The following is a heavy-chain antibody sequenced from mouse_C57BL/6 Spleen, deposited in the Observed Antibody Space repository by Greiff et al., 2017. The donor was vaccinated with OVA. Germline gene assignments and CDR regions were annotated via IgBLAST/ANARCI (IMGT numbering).Heavy chain of an antibody. J-gene: IGHJ3*01. V-gene: IGHV6-3*01. Sequence: EVQGVESGGGLVQPGGSMKLSCVASGFTFSNYWMNWVRQSPEKGLEWVAQIRLKSDNYATHYAESVKGRFTISRVASKSSVYLQMNNLRAEDTGIYYCTESNYYGSSLRTWFAYWGQGTLVTVSA. CDR2: IRLKSDNYAT. CDR1: GFTFSNYW. D-gene: IGHD1-1*01. CDR3: TESNYYGSSLRTWFAY.